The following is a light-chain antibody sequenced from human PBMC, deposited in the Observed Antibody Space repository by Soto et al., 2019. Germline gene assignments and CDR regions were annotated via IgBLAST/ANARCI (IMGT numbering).Light chain of an antibody. V-gene: IGLV2-23*01. J-gene: IGLJ2*01. CDR1: STDFENYNL. Sequence: QSALTQPASVSGSPGQSITISCTRSSTDFENYNLVSWYQHCPDKAPKLIIYEGTKRPSEISDRFSGSESDTTASLIISGLQPEDEADYYCCSYAGSSTVVFGGGTKLTVL. CDR3: CSYAGSSTVV. CDR2: EGT.